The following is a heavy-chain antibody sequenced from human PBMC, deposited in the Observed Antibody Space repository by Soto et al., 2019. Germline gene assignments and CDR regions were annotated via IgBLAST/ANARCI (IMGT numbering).Heavy chain of an antibody. J-gene: IGHJ6*02. Sequence: PGGSLRLSCAASGFTFSSYAMHWVRQAPGKGLEWVAVISYDGSNKYYADSVKGRFTISRDNSKNTLYLQMNSLRAEDTAVYYCLATAMAYYYYGMDVWGQGTTVTVSS. V-gene: IGHV3-30-3*01. CDR1: GFTFSSYA. D-gene: IGHD5-18*01. CDR3: LATAMAYYYYGMDV. CDR2: ISYDGSNK.